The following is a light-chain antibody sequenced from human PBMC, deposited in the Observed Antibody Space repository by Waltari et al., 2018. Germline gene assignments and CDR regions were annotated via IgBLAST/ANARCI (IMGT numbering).Light chain of an antibody. CDR1: QSIGSNY. CDR2: ASS. V-gene: IGKV3-20*01. CDR3: QQYRSSPWT. Sequence: DIVLTQSPGTLSLSPWERATLSLRASQSIGSNYLAWYQQRPGQAPRLLIYASSSRATGVPDRFRGSGSGTDFSLTISRLEPEDFGVYYCQQYRSSPWTFGQGTKVEIK. J-gene: IGKJ1*01.